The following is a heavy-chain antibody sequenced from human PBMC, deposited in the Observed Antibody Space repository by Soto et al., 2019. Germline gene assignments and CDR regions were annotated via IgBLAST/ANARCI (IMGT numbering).Heavy chain of an antibody. CDR2: IKSKTDGGTT. D-gene: IGHD5-12*01. CDR3: TTTSDYEDVFDAFDI. J-gene: IGHJ3*02. CDR1: GFTFSNAW. Sequence: EVQLVESGGGLVKPGGSLRLSCAASGFTFSNAWMSWVRQAPGKGLEWVGRIKSKTDGGTTDYAAPVKGRFTISRDDSKNTLYLQMNSLKSEDTAVYYCTTTSDYEDVFDAFDIWGKGTMVTVSS. V-gene: IGHV3-15*01.